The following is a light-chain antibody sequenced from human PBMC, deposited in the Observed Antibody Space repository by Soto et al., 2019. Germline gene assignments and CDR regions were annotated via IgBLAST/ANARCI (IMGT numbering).Light chain of an antibody. V-gene: IGKV1-39*01. J-gene: IGKJ1*01. CDR3: QQSYSTPPWT. CDR1: QSISNH. CDR2: AAT. Sequence: DIQMTQSPSSLSASVGDRVTITCRASQSISNHLNWYQQKVGKAPKLLIYAATTLQSGVPSRFSGSGSGTDFTLTISSLQLEDFATFFCQQSYSTPPWTFGQVTKVEIK.